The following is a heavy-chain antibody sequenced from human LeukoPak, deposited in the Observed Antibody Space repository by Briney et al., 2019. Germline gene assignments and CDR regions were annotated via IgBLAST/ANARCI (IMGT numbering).Heavy chain of an antibody. J-gene: IGHJ4*02. V-gene: IGHV4-38-2*02. D-gene: IGHD5-24*01. CDR1: GYSISSGYY. Sequence: SETLSLTCTVSGYSISSGYYWGWIRQPPGKGLEWIGSIYHSGSTYYNPSLKSRVTISVDTSKNQFSLKLSSVTAADPAVYYCARKMAFSGFDYWGQGTLVTVSS. CDR3: ARKMAFSGFDY. CDR2: IYHSGST.